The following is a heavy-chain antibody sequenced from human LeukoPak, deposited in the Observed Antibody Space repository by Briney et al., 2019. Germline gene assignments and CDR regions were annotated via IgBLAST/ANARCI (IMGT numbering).Heavy chain of an antibody. J-gene: IGHJ4*02. Sequence: GGSLRLSCAASGFTFSSYSMNWVRQAPGKGLEWVSSISSSSSYIYYADSVKGRFTISRDNAKNSPYLQMNSLRAEDTAVYYCARGPYSSGSSADYWGQGTLVTVSS. CDR1: GFTFSSYS. CDR2: ISSSSSYI. V-gene: IGHV3-21*01. D-gene: IGHD6-19*01. CDR3: ARGPYSSGSSADY.